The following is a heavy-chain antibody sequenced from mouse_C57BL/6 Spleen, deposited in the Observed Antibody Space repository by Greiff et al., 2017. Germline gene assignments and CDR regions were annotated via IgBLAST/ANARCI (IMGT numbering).Heavy chain of an antibody. CDR3: TKTGAVDYCFDY. J-gene: IGHJ2*01. Sequence: VQLQQSGTVLARPGASVKMSCKTSGYTFTSYWMHWVKQRPGQGLEWIGAIYPGNSDTSYNQKFKGKAKLTAVTSASTAYMELSSLTNEDSAVYYGTKTGAVDYCFDYWGQGTTLTVSS. D-gene: IGHD4-1*01. CDR2: IYPGNSDT. CDR1: GYTFTSYW. V-gene: IGHV1-5*01.